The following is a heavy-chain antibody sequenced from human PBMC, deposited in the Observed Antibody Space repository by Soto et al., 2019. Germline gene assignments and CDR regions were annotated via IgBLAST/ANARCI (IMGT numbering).Heavy chain of an antibody. CDR1: GGSISNGGYY. Sequence: PSETLSLTCTVSGGSISNGGYYWNWDRQHPGKGLEWIGHIHYSGSTWYNPSLESRVTISVDTSKDQFSLKLRSVTAADTAVYYCARVWGSGSYAAYYFDSWGQGALVTVSS. D-gene: IGHD3-10*01. CDR2: IHYSGST. V-gene: IGHV4-31*03. CDR3: ARVWGSGSYAAYYFDS. J-gene: IGHJ4*01.